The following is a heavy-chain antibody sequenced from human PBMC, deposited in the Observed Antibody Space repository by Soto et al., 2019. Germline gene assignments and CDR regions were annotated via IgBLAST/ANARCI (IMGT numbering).Heavy chain of an antibody. CDR2: ISAYNGNT. CDR3: ARDHYDFPKSYFDY. CDR1: GYTFTSYG. Sequence: GASVKVSCKASGYTFTSYGISWVRQAPGQGLEWMGWISAYNGNTNYAQKLQGRVTMTTDTSTSTAYMELRSLRSDDTAVYYCARDHYDFPKSYFDYWGQGTLVTVSS. J-gene: IGHJ4*02. V-gene: IGHV1-18*04. D-gene: IGHD3-3*01.